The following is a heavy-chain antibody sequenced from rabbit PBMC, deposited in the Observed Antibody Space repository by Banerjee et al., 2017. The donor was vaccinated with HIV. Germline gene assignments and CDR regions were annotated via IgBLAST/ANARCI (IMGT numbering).Heavy chain of an antibody. V-gene: IGHV1S43*01. CDR3: ARGVDYIYGYSYGMDL. J-gene: IGHJ6*01. CDR2: IYTTSGST. Sequence: QQQLEESGGGLVKPGGTLTLTCKASGIDFSSYYRMCWVRQAPGRGLELIACIYTTSGSTWYASWVNGRFTISRSTSLNTVDLQMTSLTAADTATYFCARGVDYIYGYSYGMDLWGQGTLVTVS. CDR1: GIDFSSYYR. D-gene: IGHD6-1*01.